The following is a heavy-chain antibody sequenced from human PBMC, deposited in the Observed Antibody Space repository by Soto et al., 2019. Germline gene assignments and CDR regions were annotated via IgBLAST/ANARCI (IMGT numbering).Heavy chain of an antibody. CDR1: GGSFSGYY. D-gene: IGHD1-26*01. V-gene: IGHV4-34*01. Sequence: QVQLQQWGAGLLKPSETLSLTCAVYGGSFSGYYWSWIRQPPGKGLEWIGEINHSGSTNYHPSLKSRVPISVDTSKNQFSLKLSSVTAADTAVYYCARTVGARDYWGQGTLVTVSS. CDR3: ARTVGARDY. J-gene: IGHJ4*02. CDR2: INHSGST.